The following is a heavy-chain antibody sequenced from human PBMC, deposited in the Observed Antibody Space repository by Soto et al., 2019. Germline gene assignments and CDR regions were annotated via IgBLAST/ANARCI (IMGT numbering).Heavy chain of an antibody. Sequence: QVQLVQSGAELKKPGSSVKVSCKASGGTFSSYAISWVRQAPGQGLEWMGGIIPIFGTANYAQKFQGRVTSPADESTSTAYMAMSSLRSEYTAVYYWASPLGGCSGGSCPYYYYGMDVWGQGTTVTVSS. J-gene: IGHJ6*02. V-gene: IGHV1-69*12. D-gene: IGHD2-15*01. CDR3: ASPLGGCSGGSCPYYYYGMDV. CDR2: IIPIFGTA. CDR1: GGTFSSYA.